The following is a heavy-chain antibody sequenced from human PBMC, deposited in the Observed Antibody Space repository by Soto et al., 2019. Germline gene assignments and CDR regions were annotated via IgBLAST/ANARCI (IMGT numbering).Heavy chain of an antibody. CDR1: GDSVSSNSAA. V-gene: IGHV6-1*01. Sequence: KQSQTLSLTCAISGDSVSSNSAAWNWIRQSPSRGLEWLGRTYYRSKWYNDYAVSVKSRITINPDTSKNQFSLQLNSVTPEDTAVYYCARDQTLIKLIAARPSYYYGMDVWGQGTTVTVSS. J-gene: IGHJ6*02. D-gene: IGHD6-6*01. CDR3: ARDQTLIKLIAARPSYYYGMDV. CDR2: TYYRSKWYN.